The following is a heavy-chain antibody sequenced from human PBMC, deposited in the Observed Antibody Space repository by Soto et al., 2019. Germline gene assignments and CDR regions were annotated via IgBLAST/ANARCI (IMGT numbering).Heavy chain of an antibody. J-gene: IGHJ3*02. CDR3: ARRYGKNAFDI. CDR1: GGSISSYY. V-gene: IGHV4-59*01. Sequence: QVQLQESGPGLVKPSETLSLTCTVSGGSISSYYWSWIRQPPGKGLEWIGYIYYSGSTNYNPSLKSRVTISVDTSKNQFSMKLSSVTAADTAVYYCARRYGKNAFDIWGQGTRVTVSS. D-gene: IGHD5-18*01. CDR2: IYYSGST.